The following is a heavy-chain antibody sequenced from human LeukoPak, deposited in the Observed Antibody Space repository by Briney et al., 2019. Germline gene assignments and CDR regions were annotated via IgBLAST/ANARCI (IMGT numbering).Heavy chain of an antibody. CDR3: ARDGDYSSDYYYCYMDV. D-gene: IGHD4-11*01. V-gene: IGHV4-59*01. CDR2: IYYSGST. Sequence: SETLSLTCTVSGGSISSYYWSWIRQPPGKGLEWIGYIYYSGSTNYNPSLKSRVTISVDTSKNQFSLKLSSVTAADTAVYYCARDGDYSSDYYYCYMDVWGKGTTVTVSS. CDR1: GGSISSYY. J-gene: IGHJ6*03.